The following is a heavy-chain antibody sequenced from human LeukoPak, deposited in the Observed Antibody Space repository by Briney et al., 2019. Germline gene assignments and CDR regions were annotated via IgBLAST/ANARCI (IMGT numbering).Heavy chain of an antibody. Sequence: GGSLRLSCAASGFTFSSYAMSWVRKAPRKGQEWVSAISGSGDNAYYADSVKGRFTISRDSSKNTLFLQMNSLRAEDTAVYYCAKESREYSSSWYDYWGQGTLVTVSS. CDR3: AKESREYSSSWYDY. D-gene: IGHD6-13*01. V-gene: IGHV3-23*01. J-gene: IGHJ4*02. CDR1: GFTFSSYA. CDR2: ISGSGDNA.